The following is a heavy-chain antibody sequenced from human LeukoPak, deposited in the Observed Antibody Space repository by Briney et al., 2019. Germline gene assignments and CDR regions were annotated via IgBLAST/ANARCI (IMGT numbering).Heavy chain of an antibody. V-gene: IGHV1-69*05. CDR1: GGTFSSYA. J-gene: IGHJ4*02. CDR2: IIPIFGTA. Sequence: SVKVSCKASGGTFSSYAISWVRQAPGQGLEWMGGIIPIFGTANYAQKFQGRVTITRDTSASTAHMELSSLRSEDTAVYYCARDYSNYKKMYYFDYWGQGTLVTVSS. CDR3: ARDYSNYKKMYYFDY. D-gene: IGHD4-11*01.